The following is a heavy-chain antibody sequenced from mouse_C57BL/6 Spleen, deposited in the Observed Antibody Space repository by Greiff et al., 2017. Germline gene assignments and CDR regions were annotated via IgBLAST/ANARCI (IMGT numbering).Heavy chain of an antibody. CDR1: GYSFTGYY. D-gene: IGHD1-1*01. CDR2: INPSTGGT. Sequence: VQLQQSGPELVKPGASVKISCKASGYSFTGYYMHWVKQSSEKSLEWIGEINPSTGGTSYNQKFKGKATLTVEKSSSTAYMQLKSLTSEDSAVYYCARKTTVVDFDYWGQGTTLTVSS. J-gene: IGHJ2*01. V-gene: IGHV1-43*01. CDR3: ARKTTVVDFDY.